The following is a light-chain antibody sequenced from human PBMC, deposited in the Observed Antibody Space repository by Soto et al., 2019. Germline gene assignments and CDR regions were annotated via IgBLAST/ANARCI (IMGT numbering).Light chain of an antibody. Sequence: QSALTQPASVSGSPGQSITISCTGTSSDVGGYSYVSWYQQHPGKAPKLMIYDVNNRPSGVSNRFSGSKSGTSASLAISGLQSEDEADYYCAAWDDSLNGWVFGGGTKLTVL. CDR1: SSDVGGYSY. J-gene: IGLJ3*02. V-gene: IGLV2-14*01. CDR3: AAWDDSLNGWV. CDR2: DVN.